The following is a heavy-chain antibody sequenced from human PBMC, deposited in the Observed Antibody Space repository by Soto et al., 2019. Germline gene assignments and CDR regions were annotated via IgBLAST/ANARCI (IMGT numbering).Heavy chain of an antibody. CDR3: ASKIFGTTYFDY. D-gene: IGHD1-7*01. V-gene: IGHV3-48*03. Sequence: GGSLRLSCAASGLTFSTYEMNWVRQAPGKGLEWVSYVRGGGSPILYADSVKGRFTISRDNAKNSLYLQMNSLRAEDTAIYYCASKIFGTTYFDYWGQGALVTVSS. J-gene: IGHJ4*02. CDR1: GLTFSTYE. CDR2: VRGGGSPI.